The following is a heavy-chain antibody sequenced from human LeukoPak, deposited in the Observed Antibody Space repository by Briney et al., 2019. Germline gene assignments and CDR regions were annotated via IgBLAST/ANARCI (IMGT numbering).Heavy chain of an antibody. Sequence: SETLSLTCTVSGGSISSYFWSWIRQPPGKGLEWIGYIYYSGSTNYNPSLKSRVTISVDTSKNQFSLKLSSVTAADTAVYYCARGPSAVSYWGQGTLVTVSS. V-gene: IGHV4-59*01. CDR1: GGSISSYF. D-gene: IGHD3-16*02. CDR3: ARGPSAVSY. J-gene: IGHJ4*02. CDR2: IYYSGST.